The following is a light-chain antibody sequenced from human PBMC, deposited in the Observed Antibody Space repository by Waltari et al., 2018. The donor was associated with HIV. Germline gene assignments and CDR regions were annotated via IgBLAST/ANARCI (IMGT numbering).Light chain of an antibody. CDR3: CSYAGSYTFWV. CDR1: SSDVGGYKY. Sequence: QSALTQPRSVSGSPGQSVTISCTGTSSDVGGYKYVSWYQQHPGKAPKLMIYEVSKRPSGVPDLFSGSKSGNTASLTISGLQAEDEADYYCCSYAGSYTFWVFGGGTKLTVL. V-gene: IGLV2-11*01. CDR2: EVS. J-gene: IGLJ3*02.